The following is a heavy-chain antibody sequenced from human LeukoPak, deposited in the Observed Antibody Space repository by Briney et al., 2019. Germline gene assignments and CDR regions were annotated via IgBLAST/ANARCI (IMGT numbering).Heavy chain of an antibody. Sequence: GGSLRLSCAASGFIFGNYGMSWVRQVPGKGLEWVSSISNTATNTHYADSMEGRFIISRDNSKNTLYLQMNSLRAEDTAVYYCAKSGLNRFDYWGQGTLVTVSS. V-gene: IGHV3-23*01. CDR2: ISNTATNT. CDR1: GFIFGNYG. D-gene: IGHD2-15*01. J-gene: IGHJ4*02. CDR3: AKSGLNRFDY.